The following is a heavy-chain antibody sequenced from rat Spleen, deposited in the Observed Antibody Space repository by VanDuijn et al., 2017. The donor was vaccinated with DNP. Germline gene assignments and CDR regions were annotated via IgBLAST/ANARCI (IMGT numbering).Heavy chain of an antibody. V-gene: IGHV5-31*01. CDR3: SRVRGYWFAY. CDR1: GFTFSNYW. Sequence: EVQLVESGGGLVQPGRSLKLSCAASGFTFSNYWMTWIRQAPGKGLEWVASITETGGTTYYPDSVKGRFTISRDNAKGTLFLQMNSLRSEDTATYYCSRVRGYWFAYWGQGTLVTVSS. J-gene: IGHJ3*01. CDR2: ITETGGTT. D-gene: IGHD1-11*01.